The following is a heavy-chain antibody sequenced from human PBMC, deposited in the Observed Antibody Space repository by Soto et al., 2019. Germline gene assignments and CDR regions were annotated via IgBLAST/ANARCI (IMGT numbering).Heavy chain of an antibody. D-gene: IGHD1-26*01. V-gene: IGHV1-69*13. CDR2: IIPIFGTA. J-gene: IGHJ5*02. CDR1: GGTFSSYA. CDR3: ALRVVGAAKWFDP. Sequence: SVKVSCKASGGTFSSYAISWVRQAPGQGLEWMGGIIPIFGTANYAQKFQVRVTITADESTSTAYMELSSLRYEATAVYYCALRVVGAAKWFDPWGQGTLVTVSS.